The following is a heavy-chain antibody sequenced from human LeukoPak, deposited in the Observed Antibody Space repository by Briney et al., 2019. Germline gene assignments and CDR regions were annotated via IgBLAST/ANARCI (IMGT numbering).Heavy chain of an antibody. CDR3: AREPFDSSGYYYSYFDY. CDR1: GGSFSGYY. D-gene: IGHD3-22*01. V-gene: IGHV4-34*01. Sequence: SETLSLTCAVYGGSFSGYYWSWIRQPPGKGLEWIGEINHSGSTNYNPSLKSRVTISVDTSKNQFSLKLSSVTAADTAVYYCAREPFDSSGYYYSYFDYWGQGNLVTVSS. J-gene: IGHJ4*02. CDR2: INHSGST.